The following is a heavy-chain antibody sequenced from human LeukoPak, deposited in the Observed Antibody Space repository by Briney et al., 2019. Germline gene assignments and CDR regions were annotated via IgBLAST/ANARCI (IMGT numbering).Heavy chain of an antibody. V-gene: IGHV4-61*02. CDR2: ISSSGST. D-gene: IGHD2-15*01. Sequence: SETLSLTCTVSGDSISSGDYYWSWIRQPAGKGLEWIGRISSSGSTYYNPSLKSRVTISVDTSKNQFSLKLSSVTAADTAVYYCARVGYCSGGSCYYYYYYYMDVWGKGTTVTVSS. CDR3: ARVGYCSGGSCYYYYYYYMDV. J-gene: IGHJ6*03. CDR1: GDSISSGDYY.